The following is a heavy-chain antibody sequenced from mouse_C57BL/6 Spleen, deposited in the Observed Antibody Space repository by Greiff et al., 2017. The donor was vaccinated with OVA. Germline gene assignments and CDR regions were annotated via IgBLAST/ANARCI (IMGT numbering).Heavy chain of an antibody. J-gene: IGHJ2*01. D-gene: IGHD2-1*01. CDR3: ARRGNYAYCDY. Sequence: QVQLQQSGPELVKPGASVKISCKASGYAFSSSWMNWVKQRPGKGLEWIGRIYPGDGDTNYNGKFKGKATLTADKSSSTAYMQLSSLTSEDSAVYFCARRGNYAYCDYWGQGTTLTVSS. V-gene: IGHV1-82*01. CDR2: IYPGDGDT. CDR1: GYAFSSSW.